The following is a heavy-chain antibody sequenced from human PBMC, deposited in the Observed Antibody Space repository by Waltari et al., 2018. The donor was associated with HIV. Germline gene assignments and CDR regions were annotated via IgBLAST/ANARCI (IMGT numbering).Heavy chain of an antibody. V-gene: IGHV3-23*01. CDR1: GLPFNTSA. J-gene: IGHJ4*02. CDR2: ISGTDNST. D-gene: IGHD2-21*01. Sequence: EVKLMESGGGLVQPGGVVSGLPFNTSAMTWVRQVSGRGLEWISSISGTDNSTHYGDSGKGRFTISRDNSKSAVFLQMDSLRRDDTAIYYCAREALVATGPLDWWGQGVLVTVAS. CDR3: AREALVATGPLDW.